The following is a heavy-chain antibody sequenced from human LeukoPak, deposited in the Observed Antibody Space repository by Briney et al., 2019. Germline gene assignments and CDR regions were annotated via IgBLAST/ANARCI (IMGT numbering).Heavy chain of an antibody. CDR2: IKSVSDGETT. CDR3: TTLWMGPEF. J-gene: IGHJ4*02. Sequence: GGSLRLSCAVSGVRFSNAWMNWVRQAPGKGQECVGRIKSVSDGETTDYAAPVKGRFTISRDDSRSTLYLQMHSLRTEDTAVYYCTTLWMGPEFWGQGTLVTVSS. D-gene: IGHD3-10*01. V-gene: IGHV3-15*01. CDR1: GVRFSNAW.